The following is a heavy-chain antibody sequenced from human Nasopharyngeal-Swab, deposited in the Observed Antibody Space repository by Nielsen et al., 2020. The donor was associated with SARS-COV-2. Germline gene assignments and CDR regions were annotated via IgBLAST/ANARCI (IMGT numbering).Heavy chain of an antibody. CDR1: GFTFSSYG. D-gene: IGHD3-3*01. Sequence: GEPLKISCAASGFTFSSYGMHWVRQAPGKGLEWVAVISYDGSNKYYADSVKGRFTISRDNSKNTLYLQMNSLRAEDTAVYYCAKEGIWSGYYRAFDYWGQGTLVTVSS. CDR3: AKEGIWSGYYRAFDY. V-gene: IGHV3-30*18. CDR2: ISYDGSNK. J-gene: IGHJ4*02.